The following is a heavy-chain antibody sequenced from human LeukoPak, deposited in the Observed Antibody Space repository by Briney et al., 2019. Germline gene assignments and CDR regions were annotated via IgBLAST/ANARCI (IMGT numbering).Heavy chain of an antibody. CDR2: INPDGSST. Sequence: GGSLRLSCAASGFTFSSDWMHWVRQAPGKGLVWVSRINPDGSSTTYADSVKGRFTISRDNAKNTVYLQMNSLRVEDTAVYYCARAKYFYDSSGYYWSGAFDIWGQGTMVTVSS. CDR3: ARAKYFYDSSGYYWSGAFDI. V-gene: IGHV3-74*01. J-gene: IGHJ3*02. D-gene: IGHD3-22*01. CDR1: GFTFSSDW.